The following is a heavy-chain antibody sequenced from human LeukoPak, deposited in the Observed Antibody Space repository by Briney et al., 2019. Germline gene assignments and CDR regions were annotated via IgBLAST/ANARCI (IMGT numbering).Heavy chain of an antibody. CDR3: ARDVVVVPAATLYYYYYYMDV. V-gene: IGHV4-59*12. D-gene: IGHD2-2*01. CDR1: GGSISNYY. Sequence: SETLSLTCTVSGGSISNYYWSWIRQPPGKGLEWIGYIYYNARSTNYNPSLKSRVTISVDTSKNQFSLKLTSVTAADTAVYYCARDVVVVPAATLYYYYYYMDVWGKGTTVTVSS. J-gene: IGHJ6*03. CDR2: IYYNARST.